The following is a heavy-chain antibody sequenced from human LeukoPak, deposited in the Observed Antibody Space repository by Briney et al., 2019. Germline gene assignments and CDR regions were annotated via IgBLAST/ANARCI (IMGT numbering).Heavy chain of an antibody. Sequence: PGGSLRLSCSASGFTFSTYAMHWVRQAPGKGLEHVSAVSTSGGSTYYADSVRGRFTISRDNSKNTLYLQMSSLRAEDTAVYYCVKDISLRGYTDYDRLDYWGQGTLVTVSS. CDR1: GFTFSTYA. V-gene: IGHV3-64D*06. CDR3: VKDISLRGYTDYDRLDY. D-gene: IGHD5-12*01. CDR2: VSTSGGST. J-gene: IGHJ4*02.